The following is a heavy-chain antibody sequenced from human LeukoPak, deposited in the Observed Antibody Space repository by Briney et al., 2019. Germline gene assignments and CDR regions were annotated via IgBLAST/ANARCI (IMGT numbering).Heavy chain of an antibody. D-gene: IGHD1-26*01. CDR2: INHSGST. CDR1: GGSFSGYY. Sequence: PSETLSLTCAVYGGSFSGYYWSWIRQPPGKGLEWIGEINHSGSTNYNPSLKSRVTISVDTSKNQFSLKLSSVTAADTAVYYCASLPLEWELLGGFDYWGQGTLVTVSS. V-gene: IGHV4-34*01. J-gene: IGHJ4*02. CDR3: ASLPLEWELLGGFDY.